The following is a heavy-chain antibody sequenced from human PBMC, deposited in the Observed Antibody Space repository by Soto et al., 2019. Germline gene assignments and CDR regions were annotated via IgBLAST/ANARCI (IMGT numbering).Heavy chain of an antibody. CDR3: ARGPDHSKVGY. V-gene: IGHV4-59*02. CDR1: DGSVTGYC. Sequence: QVQLQESGPGLVKPSETLPLTCSVSDGSVTGYCWSWIRQPPGKGLEWIGCIDYNGRAHYNPSLTSRVTMSLDTSNNHFSLKLSSVTTTDTAVYYCARGPDHSKVGYWGQGTLVPVSS. CDR2: IDYNGRA. J-gene: IGHJ4*02. D-gene: IGHD4-4*01.